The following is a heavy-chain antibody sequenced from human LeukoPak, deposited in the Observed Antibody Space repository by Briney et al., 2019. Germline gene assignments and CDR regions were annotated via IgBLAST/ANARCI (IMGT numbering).Heavy chain of an antibody. CDR1: GVAFRSYG. J-gene: IGHJ4*02. CDR2: ISSDGNDK. V-gene: IGHV3-30*03. CDR3: TTKVIRGNSGDDYDD. D-gene: IGHD5-12*01. Sequence: GGSLRLSCAASGVAFRSYGMHWVRQAPGKGLEWVALISSDGNDKLYGESVRGRFTVSRDDSKSTLYLQMNSLRAEDTAVYYCTTKVIRGNSGDDYDDWGQGTLVTVSS.